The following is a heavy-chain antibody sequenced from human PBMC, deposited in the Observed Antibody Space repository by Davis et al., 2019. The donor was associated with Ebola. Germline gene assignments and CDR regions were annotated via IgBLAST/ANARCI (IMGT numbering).Heavy chain of an antibody. Sequence: SVKVSCKASGYTFTGYYMHWVRQAPGQGLEWMGGIIPIFGTANYAQKFQGRVTITADESTSTAYMELSNLRSEDTAVYYCARAYYDSSGSDYWGQGTLVTVSS. V-gene: IGHV1-69*13. CDR2: IIPIFGTA. CDR1: GYTFTGYY. J-gene: IGHJ4*02. CDR3: ARAYYDSSGSDY. D-gene: IGHD3-22*01.